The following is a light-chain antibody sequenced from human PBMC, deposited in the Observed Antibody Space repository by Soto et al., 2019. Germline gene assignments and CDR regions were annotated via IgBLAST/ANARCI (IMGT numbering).Light chain of an antibody. V-gene: IGLV1-40*01. Sequence: QSVLTQPPSASGAPGQGVTISCTGSSSNIGGGYDVHWYHQLPGTAPKLLIYANTNRPSGVPDRISGSKSGTSGSLAITGLQDDDEADDYCHSSDGSLTMRVFGTGTKLTVL. J-gene: IGLJ1*01. CDR3: HSSDGSLTMRV. CDR2: ANT. CDR1: SSNIGGGYD.